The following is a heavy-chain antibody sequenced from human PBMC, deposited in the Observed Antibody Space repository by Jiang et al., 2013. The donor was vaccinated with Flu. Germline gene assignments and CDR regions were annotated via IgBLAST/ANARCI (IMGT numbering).Heavy chain of an antibody. J-gene: IGHJ4*02. CDR2: INPNSGGT. CDR3: AVFEFDWLSTTSFDY. CDR1: GYTFTDYY. V-gene: IGHV1-2*02. D-gene: IGHD3-9*01. Sequence: SGAEVKKPGASVNVSCKASGYTFTDYYIHWVRQAPGQGLEWMGWINPNSGGTNSVPRLQGRVTMTRDTSITTAYMELNSLKSDDTAVYFCAVFEFDWLSTTSFDYWGQGTLVTVSS.